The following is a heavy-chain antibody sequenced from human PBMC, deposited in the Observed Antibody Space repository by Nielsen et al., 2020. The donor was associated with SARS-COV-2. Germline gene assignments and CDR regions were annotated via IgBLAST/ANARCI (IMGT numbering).Heavy chain of an antibody. J-gene: IGHJ2*01. CDR2: ISWNSGSI. CDR1: GFTFDDYA. CDR3: AKDGAEGGYFDL. V-gene: IGHV3-9*01. Sequence: SLKISCAASGFTFDDYAMHWVRQAPGKGLEWVSGISWNSGSIGYADSVKGRFTIFRDNAKNSLYLQMNSLRAEDTALYYCAKDGAEGGYFDLWGRGTLVTVSS.